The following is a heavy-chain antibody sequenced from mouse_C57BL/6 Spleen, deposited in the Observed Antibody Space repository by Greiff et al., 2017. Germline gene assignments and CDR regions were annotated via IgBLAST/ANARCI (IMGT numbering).Heavy chain of an antibody. D-gene: IGHD1-1*01. Sequence: DVMLVESGGGLVKPGGSLKLSCAASGFTFSSYAMSWVRQTPEKRLEWVATISDGGSYTYYPDNVKGRVTISRDTAKNNLYLQMSHLKSEDTAMYYCASDCGSSKYFDDWGQGTTLTVSS. CDR1: GFTFSSYA. J-gene: IGHJ2*01. V-gene: IGHV5-4*03. CDR2: ISDGGSYT. CDR3: ASDCGSSKYFDD.